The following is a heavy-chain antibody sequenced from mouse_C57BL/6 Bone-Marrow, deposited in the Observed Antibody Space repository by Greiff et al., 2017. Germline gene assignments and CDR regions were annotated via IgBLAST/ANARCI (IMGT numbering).Heavy chain of an antibody. J-gene: IGHJ3*01. Sequence: QVQLQQSGPELVKPGASVKISCKASGYAFSSSWMNWVKQRPGHGLEWIGEILPGSGSTNYNEKFKGKATFTADTSSNTAYMQLSSLTTEDSAIYYCARDDYDDPAWFAYWGQGTLVTVSA. CDR2: ILPGSGST. D-gene: IGHD2-4*01. CDR3: ARDDYDDPAWFAY. CDR1: GYAFSSSW. V-gene: IGHV1-9*01.